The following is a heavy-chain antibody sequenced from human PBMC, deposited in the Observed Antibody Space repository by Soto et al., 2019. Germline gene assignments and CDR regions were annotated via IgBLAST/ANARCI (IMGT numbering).Heavy chain of an antibody. J-gene: IGHJ6*03. V-gene: IGHV3-74*01. CDR3: AKAVRLHSLYYYYMDV. Sequence: GGSLRLSCVASGFTFSNYWIHWVRQAPGKGPMWVSRINGVGTYTNYADSVRGRFSISRDSSKNTLYLQMNSLRAEDTAVYYCAKAVRLHSLYYYYMDVWGKGTTVTAP. CDR1: GFTFSNYW. CDR2: INGVGTYT. D-gene: IGHD6-25*01.